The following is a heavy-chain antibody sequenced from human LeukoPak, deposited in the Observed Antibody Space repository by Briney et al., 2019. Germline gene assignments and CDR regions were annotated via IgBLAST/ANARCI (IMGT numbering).Heavy chain of an antibody. V-gene: IGHV1-2*02. D-gene: IGHD6-13*01. Sequence: ASVKVSCKASGYTFTGYYLHWVRLAPGQGLEWMGWINANSGVTDYPQKFQGRVTMTRDTSINTAYMELSRLRSDDTAVFYCARVGSPGIATWVYWGQGTLVTVSS. J-gene: IGHJ4*02. CDR1: GYTFTGYY. CDR3: ARVGSPGIATWVY. CDR2: INANSGVT.